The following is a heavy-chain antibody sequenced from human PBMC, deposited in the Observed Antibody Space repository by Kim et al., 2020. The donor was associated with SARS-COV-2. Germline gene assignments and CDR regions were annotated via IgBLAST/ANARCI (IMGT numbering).Heavy chain of an antibody. J-gene: IGHJ6*03. CDR2: IYSGGST. Sequence: GGSLRLSCAASGFTVSSNYMSWVRQAPGKGLEWVSVIYSGGSTYYADSVKGRFTISRDNSKNTLYLQMNSLRAEDTAVYYCATTSHPPRSYYDFWSGYANPYYYYYYMDVWGKGTTVTVSS. V-gene: IGHV3-66*01. D-gene: IGHD3-3*01. CDR1: GFTVSSNY. CDR3: ATTSHPPRSYYDFWSGYANPYYYYYYMDV.